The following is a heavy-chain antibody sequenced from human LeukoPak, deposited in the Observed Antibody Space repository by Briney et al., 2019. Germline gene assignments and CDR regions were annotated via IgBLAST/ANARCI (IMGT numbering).Heavy chain of an antibody. CDR2: INWNGGST. V-gene: IGHV3-20*04. Sequence: GGSLRLSCAASGFTFDDYGMSWVRQAPGKGLEWVSGINWNGGSTGYADSVKGRFTISRDNAKNSLYLQLNSLRAEDTALYYCARGYSSSTSCYTFDYWGQGTLVTVSS. CDR3: ARGYSSSTSCYTFDY. D-gene: IGHD2-2*02. J-gene: IGHJ4*02. CDR1: GFTFDDYG.